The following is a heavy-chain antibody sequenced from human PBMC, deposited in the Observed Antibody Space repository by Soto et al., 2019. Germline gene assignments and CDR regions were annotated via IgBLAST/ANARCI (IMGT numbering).Heavy chain of an antibody. CDR3: ARTTAVPNTLRSRYFFDY. V-gene: IGHV4-61*01. J-gene: IGHJ4*02. Sequence: SETLSLTCSVSGGSVSDKTYYWSWIGHPPGKRLEWIGYVYYSGTTNYNPSLKSRVTISVDLSKNRFSLRLSSVTTADTALYYCARTTAVPNTLRSRYFFDYWGQGTLVTVSS. CDR2: VYYSGTT. CDR1: GGSVSDKTYY. D-gene: IGHD4-17*01.